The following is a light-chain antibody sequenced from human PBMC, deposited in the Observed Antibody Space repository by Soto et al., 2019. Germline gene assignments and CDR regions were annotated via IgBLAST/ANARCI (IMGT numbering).Light chain of an antibody. V-gene: IGKV1-8*01. J-gene: IGKJ5*01. CDR3: LQYNSYPFT. CDR1: QGISSY. Sequence: AIRMTQSPSSLSASTGDRATITCRASQGISSYLAWYQQKPGKAPKLLIYAASTLQSGVPSRFSGSGSGTDFTLTISCLQSEDFATYYCLQYNSYPFTFGQGTRLEIK. CDR2: AAS.